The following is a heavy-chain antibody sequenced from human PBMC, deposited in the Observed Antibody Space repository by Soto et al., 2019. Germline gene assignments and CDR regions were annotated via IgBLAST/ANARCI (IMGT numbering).Heavy chain of an antibody. CDR3: ARHGPIAAAGTVFDY. V-gene: IGHV4-59*08. J-gene: IGHJ4*02. CDR1: GGSISSYY. Sequence: QVQLQESGPGLVKPSETLSLTCTVSGGSISSYYWSWIRQPPGKGLEWIGYIYYSGSTNYNPSLKSRFTISVDTSKNQFPLKLSSVTAADTAVYYCARHGPIAAAGTVFDYWGQGTLVTVSS. D-gene: IGHD6-13*01. CDR2: IYYSGST.